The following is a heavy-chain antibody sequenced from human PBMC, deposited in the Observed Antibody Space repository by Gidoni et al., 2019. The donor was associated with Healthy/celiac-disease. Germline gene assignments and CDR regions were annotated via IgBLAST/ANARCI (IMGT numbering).Heavy chain of an antibody. V-gene: IGHV3-33*01. CDR1: GFTFSSYG. Sequence: QVQLVESGGGVVQPGRSMRLSCAASGFTFSSYGMHWVRQAPGKGLEWVAVIWYDGSNKYYADSVKGRFTISRDNSKNTLYLQMNSLRAEDTAVYYCARDWYYGSGSSDYWGQGTLVTVSS. CDR3: ARDWYYGSGSSDY. CDR2: IWYDGSNK. J-gene: IGHJ4*02. D-gene: IGHD3-10*01.